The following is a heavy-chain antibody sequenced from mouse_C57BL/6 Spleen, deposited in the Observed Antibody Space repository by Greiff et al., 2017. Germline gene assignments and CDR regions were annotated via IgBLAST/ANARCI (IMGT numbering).Heavy chain of an antibody. V-gene: IGHV5-9*01. CDR3: ARRYYGSSSYWYFDV. D-gene: IGHD1-1*01. Sequence: EVQLVESGGGLVKPGGSLKFSCAASGFTFSSYTMSWVRQTPEKRLEWVATISGGGGNNYYPDSVKGRFTISRDNAKNTLYLQMGSLRSENTALYDSARRYYGSSSYWYFDVWGTGTTVTVAS. J-gene: IGHJ1*03. CDR2: ISGGGGNN. CDR1: GFTFSSYT.